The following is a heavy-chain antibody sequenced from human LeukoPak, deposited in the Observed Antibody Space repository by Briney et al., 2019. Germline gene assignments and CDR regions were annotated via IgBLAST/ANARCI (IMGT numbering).Heavy chain of an antibody. D-gene: IGHD6-19*01. CDR3: ARGGYSSAEGPLGY. CDR2: ISNDGGST. V-gene: IGHV3-64*01. CDR1: EFTFSSFS. Sequence: GGSLRLSCAASEFTFSSFSMHWVRQAPGKGLQSVSAISNDGGSTYYANSVKGRCTISRDNSRRTLYLQMGSLRAEDMAVYYCARGGYSSAEGPLGYWGQGTLVTVSS. J-gene: IGHJ4*02.